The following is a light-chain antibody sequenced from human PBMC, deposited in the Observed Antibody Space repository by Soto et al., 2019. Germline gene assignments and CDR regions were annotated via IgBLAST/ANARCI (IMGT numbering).Light chain of an antibody. CDR1: QSVSSSY. CDR2: GAS. V-gene: IGKV3-20*01. J-gene: IGKJ2*01. Sequence: EIVLTQSPGTLSLSPGERATLSCRASQSVSSSYLSWFQQKPGQTPRLLIYGASSSATGIPDRFIGSGSGTDFTLTISRLEPEDFAVYYCQHYGRSPPYTFGQGTKLEIK. CDR3: QHYGRSPPYT.